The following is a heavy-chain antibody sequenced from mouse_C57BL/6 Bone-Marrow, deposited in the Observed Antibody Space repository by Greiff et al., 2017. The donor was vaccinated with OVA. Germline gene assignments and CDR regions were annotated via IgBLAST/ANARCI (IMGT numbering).Heavy chain of an antibody. CDR2: ISSGGSYT. CDR1: GFTFSSYG. J-gene: IGHJ2*01. V-gene: IGHV5-6*01. Sequence: EVKVVESGGDLVKPGGSLKLSCAASGFTFSSYGMSWVRQTPDKRLEWVATISSGGSYTYYPDSVKGRFTISRDNAKNTLYLQMSSLKSEDTAMYYCARPLITTVVATNYFDYWGQGTTLTVSS. D-gene: IGHD1-1*01. CDR3: ARPLITTVVATNYFDY.